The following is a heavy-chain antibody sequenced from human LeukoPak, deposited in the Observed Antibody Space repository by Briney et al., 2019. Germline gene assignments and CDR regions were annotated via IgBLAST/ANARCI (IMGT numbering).Heavy chain of an antibody. CDR3: ARDSDSSGWYWINWFDP. D-gene: IGHD6-19*01. J-gene: IGHJ5*02. Sequence: ASVKVSFKASGYTFTSYYMHWVRQAPGQGLEWMGIINPSGGSTSYAQKFQGRLTMTRDTSISTAYMELSRLRSDDTAVYYCARDSDSSGWYWINWFDPWGQGTLVTVSS. V-gene: IGHV1-46*01. CDR2: INPSGGST. CDR1: GYTFTSYY.